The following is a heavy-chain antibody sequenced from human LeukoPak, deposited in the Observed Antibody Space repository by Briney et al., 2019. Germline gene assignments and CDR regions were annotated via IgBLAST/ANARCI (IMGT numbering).Heavy chain of an antibody. D-gene: IGHD5/OR15-5a*01. V-gene: IGHV3-30*18. CDR3: ANVSPPFDY. Sequence: GRSLRLSCAASGFTFSSYGMHWVRQAPGKGLEWVAVISYDGSNKYYADSVKGRFTISRDNSKNTLYLQMNSLRAEDTVVYYCANVSPPFDYWGQGTLVTVSS. CDR2: ISYDGSNK. J-gene: IGHJ4*02. CDR1: GFTFSSYG.